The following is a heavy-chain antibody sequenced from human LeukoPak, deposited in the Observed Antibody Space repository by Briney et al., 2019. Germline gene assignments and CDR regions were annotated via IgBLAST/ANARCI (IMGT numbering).Heavy chain of an antibody. D-gene: IGHD6-19*01. CDR3: ARDPPPGYSSGWYGI. CDR1: GFTVSSNY. CDR2: IYSGGST. V-gene: IGHV3-66*01. Sequence: GGSLRLSCAASGFTVSSNYMSWVRQAPGKGLEWVSVIYSGGSTYYAGSVKGRFTISRDNSKNTLYLQMNSLRAEDTAVYYCARDPPPGYSSGWYGIWGQGTLVTVSS. J-gene: IGHJ4*02.